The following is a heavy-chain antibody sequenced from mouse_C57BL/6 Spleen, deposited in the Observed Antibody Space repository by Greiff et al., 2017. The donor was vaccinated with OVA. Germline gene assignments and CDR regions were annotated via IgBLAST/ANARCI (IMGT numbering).Heavy chain of an antibody. Sequence: VQLQQSGPELVKPGASVKISCKASGYTFTDYYMNWVKQSHGKSLEWIGDINPNNGGTSYNQKFKGKATLTVDKSSSTAYMELRSLTSEDSAVYYCARRSPLGTVAVDYWGQGTTLTVSS. D-gene: IGHD1-1*01. CDR2: INPNNGGT. CDR3: ARRSPLGTVAVDY. J-gene: IGHJ2*01. CDR1: GYTFTDYY. V-gene: IGHV1-26*01.